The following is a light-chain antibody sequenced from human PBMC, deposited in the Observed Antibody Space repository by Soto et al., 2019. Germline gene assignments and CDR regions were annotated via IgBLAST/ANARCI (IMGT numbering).Light chain of an antibody. V-gene: IGKV3-15*01. CDR3: QQYNIWPPIT. Sequence: EIVMTQSPATLSVSPVDRVTLSCRASQSVTTNLAWYQQKPGQAPRLLIYGASTRAPRIPARFSGSGSVTEFTLTISSLQSEDFAVYYCQQYNIWPPITFGQGTRLEIK. J-gene: IGKJ5*01. CDR1: QSVTTN. CDR2: GAS.